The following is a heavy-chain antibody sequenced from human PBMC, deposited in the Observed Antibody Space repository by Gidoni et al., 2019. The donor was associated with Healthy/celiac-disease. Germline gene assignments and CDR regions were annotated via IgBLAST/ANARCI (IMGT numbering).Heavy chain of an antibody. CDR1: GWSFSGYY. V-gene: IGHV4-34*01. CDR3: ARGRSIAAAGRYYYYYMDV. J-gene: IGHJ6*03. D-gene: IGHD6-13*01. CDR2: ITHSGST. Sequence: QVQLQQWGAGLLKPSETLSLTCAAYGWSFSGYYWSWIRQPPGKGLEWIGEITHSGSTNYNPSLKSRVTISVDTAKNQFSLKLSSVTAADTAVYYCARGRSIAAAGRYYYYYMDVWGKGTTVTVSS.